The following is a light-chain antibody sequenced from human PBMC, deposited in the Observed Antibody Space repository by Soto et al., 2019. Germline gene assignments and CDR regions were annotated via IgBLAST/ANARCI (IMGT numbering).Light chain of an antibody. Sequence: DIQMTQSPSSLSASVGDRITITCQASQDISNYLNWYQQKSGRAPKLLIYGASNLETGVPSRFSGGGSGTDFTFTISSLQPEDIAKYYCQQYDNVPPTFGGGTRVEIK. CDR2: GAS. CDR1: QDISNY. CDR3: QQYDNVPPT. V-gene: IGKV1-33*01. J-gene: IGKJ4*01.